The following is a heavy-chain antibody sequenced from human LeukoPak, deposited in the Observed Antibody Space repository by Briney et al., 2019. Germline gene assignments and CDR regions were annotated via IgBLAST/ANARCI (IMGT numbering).Heavy chain of an antibody. Sequence: ASVKVSCKESGYTFTSYYMHWVRQAPGQGLEWMGIINPSGGSTSYAQKFQGRVTMTRDTSTSTVYMELSSLRSEDTAVYYCARDGVVGATTGGDYYYGMDVWGQGTTVTVSS. CDR2: INPSGGST. J-gene: IGHJ6*02. CDR1: GYTFTSYY. D-gene: IGHD1-26*01. CDR3: ARDGVVGATTGGDYYYGMDV. V-gene: IGHV1-46*01.